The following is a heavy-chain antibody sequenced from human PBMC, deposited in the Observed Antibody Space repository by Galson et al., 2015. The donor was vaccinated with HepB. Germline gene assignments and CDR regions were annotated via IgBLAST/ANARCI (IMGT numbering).Heavy chain of an antibody. J-gene: IGHJ6*03. D-gene: IGHD2-15*01. Sequence: SVKVSCKASGYTFTSYDINWVRQATGQGLEWMGWMNPNSGNTGYAQKFQGRVTMTRNTSISTAYMELSSLRSEDTAVYYCARVPLQDDCSGGSCYSYYYYYYMDVWGKGTTVTVSS. CDR3: ARVPLQDDCSGGSCYSYYYYYYMDV. CDR2: MNPNSGNT. CDR1: GYTFTSYD. V-gene: IGHV1-8*01.